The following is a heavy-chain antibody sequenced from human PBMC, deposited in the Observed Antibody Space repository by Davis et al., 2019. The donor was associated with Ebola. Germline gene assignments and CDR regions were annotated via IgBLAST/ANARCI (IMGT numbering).Heavy chain of an antibody. J-gene: IGHJ4*02. CDR3: ARGGVAYSDLDY. CDR2: MNPNSGNT. Sequence: ASVKVSCKASGYTFTSYAMNWVRQATGQGLEWMGWMNPNSGNTGYAQKFQGRVTMTRENSMSTAYMELRSLRSEDTAVYFCARGGVAYSDLDYWCQGTLVAVSS. V-gene: IGHV1-8*02. CDR1: GYTFTSYA. D-gene: IGHD2-21*01.